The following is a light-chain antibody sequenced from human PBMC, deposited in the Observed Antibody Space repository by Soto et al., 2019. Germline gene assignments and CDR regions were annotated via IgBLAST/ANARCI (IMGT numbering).Light chain of an antibody. CDR3: QQANSFPLT. CDR2: TGS. CDR1: QGISNW. V-gene: IGKV1-12*01. Sequence: DIQMTQSPSSVSAFGGDRVSITCRASQGISNWLAWYQQKPGRAPKLLIYTGSSLQSRVPSRFSGTGSGTDFTLTISSLQPEDVATYYCQQANSFPLTFGGGTKVEIK. J-gene: IGKJ4*01.